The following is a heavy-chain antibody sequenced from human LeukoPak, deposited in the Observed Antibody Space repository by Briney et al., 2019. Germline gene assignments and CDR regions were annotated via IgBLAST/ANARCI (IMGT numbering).Heavy chain of an antibody. Sequence: GGSLRLSCAASGFSFSTYTVTWVRQAPGKGLEWVASISSGSTSIYYADSVKGRFTISRDNAKKSLYLQMNSLRAEDTAVYFCARYNSSDPAFDYWGQGTLVTVSS. CDR3: ARYNSSDPAFDY. V-gene: IGHV3-21*01. CDR1: GFSFSTYT. J-gene: IGHJ4*02. D-gene: IGHD3-22*01. CDR2: ISSGSTSI.